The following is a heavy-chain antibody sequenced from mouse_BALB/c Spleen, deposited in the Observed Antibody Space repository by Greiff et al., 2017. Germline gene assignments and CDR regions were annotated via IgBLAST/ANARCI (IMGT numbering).Heavy chain of an antibody. CDR3: TRTKYHAMDY. J-gene: IGHJ4*01. CDR1: GFTFSNYW. CDR2: IRLKSNNYAT. V-gene: IGHV6-6*02. Sequence: EVKLQESGGGLVQPGGSMKLSCVASGFTFSNYWMNWVRQSPEKGLEWVAEIRLKSNNYATHYAESVKGRFTISRDDSKSSVYLQMNNLRAEDTGIYYCTRTKYHAMDYWGQGTSVTVSS.